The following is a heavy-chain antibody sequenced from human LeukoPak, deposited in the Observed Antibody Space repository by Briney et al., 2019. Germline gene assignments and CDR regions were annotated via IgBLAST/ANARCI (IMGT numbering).Heavy chain of an antibody. CDR3: ARGSYGSNAMDV. J-gene: IGHJ6*02. V-gene: IGHV3-48*02. CDR1: GFTFSSYT. CDR2: ITSTSSDI. D-gene: IGHD5-18*01. Sequence: AGGSLRLSCAASGFTFSSYTMNWVRQAPGKGLEWPSYITSTSSDIYYADSVKGRFTISRDNAKNSLYLQMNSLRDEDTAVYYCARGSYGSNAMDVWGQGTTVTVSS.